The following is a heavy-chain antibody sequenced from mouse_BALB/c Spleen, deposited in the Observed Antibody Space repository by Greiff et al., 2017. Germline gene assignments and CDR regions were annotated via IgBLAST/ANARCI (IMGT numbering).Heavy chain of an antibody. V-gene: IGHV5-6-5*01. J-gene: IGHJ2*01. CDR1: GFTFSSYA. CDR3: ARGELLRDYFDY. Sequence: DVKLVESGGGLVKPGGSLKLSCAASGFTFSSYAMSWVRQTPEKRLEWVASISSGGSTYYPDSVKGRFTISRDNARNILYLQMSSLRSEDTAMYYCARGELLRDYFDYWGQGTTLTVSS. CDR2: ISSGGST. D-gene: IGHD1-1*01.